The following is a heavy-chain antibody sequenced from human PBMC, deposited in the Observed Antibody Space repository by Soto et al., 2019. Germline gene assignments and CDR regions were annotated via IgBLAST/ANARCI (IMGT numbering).Heavy chain of an antibody. Sequence: ASVKVSCKVSGYTLTELSMHWVRQAPGKGLEWMGGFDPEDGETIYAQKFQGRVTMTEDTSTDTAYMELSSLRSEDTAVYYCATWGAGYSSSWSRWSYYGMDVWGQGTSVTVSS. D-gene: IGHD6-13*01. CDR2: FDPEDGET. V-gene: IGHV1-24*01. CDR3: ATWGAGYSSSWSRWSYYGMDV. CDR1: GYTLTELS. J-gene: IGHJ6*02.